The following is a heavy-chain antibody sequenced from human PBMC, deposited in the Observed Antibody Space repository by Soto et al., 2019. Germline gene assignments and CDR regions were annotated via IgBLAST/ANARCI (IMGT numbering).Heavy chain of an antibody. V-gene: IGHV3-21*01. CDR2: ISSSSGYI. J-gene: IGHJ4*02. Sequence: GGSLRLSCAASGFTFSSYSMNWVRQAPGKGLEWVSSISSSSGYIYYADSLKGRFTISRDNAKNSLYLQMNSLRAEDTAVYYCARAQNPIAAASPTDYWGQGTLVTVSS. CDR1: GFTFSSYS. CDR3: ARAQNPIAAASPTDY. D-gene: IGHD6-13*01.